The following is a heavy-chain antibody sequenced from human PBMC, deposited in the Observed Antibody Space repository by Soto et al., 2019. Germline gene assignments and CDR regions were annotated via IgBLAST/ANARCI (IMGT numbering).Heavy chain of an antibody. CDR1: GFIFNNYA. J-gene: IGHJ4*02. Sequence: GGSLRLSCAASGFIFNNYAINWVRQVPGKGLEWVCGITGRGGRTFYADSMKGRFTISRDNSKNTVYLQMTNVRVEDTAIYYRAKPSHSGDYAGSFDSWGQGXLVTVSS. D-gene: IGHD4-17*01. CDR3: AKPSHSGDYAGSFDS. V-gene: IGHV3-23*01. CDR2: ITGRGGRT.